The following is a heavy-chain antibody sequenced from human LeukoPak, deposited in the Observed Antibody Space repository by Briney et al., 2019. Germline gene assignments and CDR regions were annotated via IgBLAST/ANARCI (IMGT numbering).Heavy chain of an antibody. CDR1: GFTSFNFP. D-gene: IGHD2/OR15-2a*01. V-gene: IGHV3-69-1*01. CDR3: ARDNIWAFDI. CDR2: IRSDGTI. J-gene: IGHJ3*02. Sequence: GGSLRLSCEASGFTSFNFPMNWVRKAPGKGLEWVSHIRSDGTITYADPVKGRFTISRDDAKTSVYLQMNSLRDEDTAMYYCARDNIWAFDIWGQGTMVTVPS.